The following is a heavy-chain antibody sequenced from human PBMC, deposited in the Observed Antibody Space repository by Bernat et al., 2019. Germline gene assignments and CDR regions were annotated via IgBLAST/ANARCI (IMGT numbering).Heavy chain of an antibody. D-gene: IGHD1-26*01. J-gene: IGHJ3*02. CDR3: VAREPFKVSDI. Sequence: VQLVESGGGLVQPGGSLRLSCAASGFIFSDYWMTWVRQAPGKGLEWLANIKKDGSEENYIDSVKGRFTISRDNAQNSLFLQMNSLRAEDTAVYYCVAREPFKVSDIWGQGTRVIVSS. CDR1: GFIFSDYW. V-gene: IGHV3-7*01. CDR2: IKKDGSEE.